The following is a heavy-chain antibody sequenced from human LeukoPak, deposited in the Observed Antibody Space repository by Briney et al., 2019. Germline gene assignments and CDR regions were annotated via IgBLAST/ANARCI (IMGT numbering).Heavy chain of an antibody. Sequence: GASVKVSCKASGGTFSSYAISWVRQAPGQGLEWMGRIIPILGIANYAQKFQGRVTITADKSTSTAYMELSSLRSEDTAVYYCASSPHYYGSGSYYQPEYYFDYWGQGTLVTVSS. CDR3: ASSPHYYGSGSYYQPEYYFDY. V-gene: IGHV1-69*04. J-gene: IGHJ4*02. D-gene: IGHD3-10*01. CDR2: IIPILGIA. CDR1: GGTFSSYA.